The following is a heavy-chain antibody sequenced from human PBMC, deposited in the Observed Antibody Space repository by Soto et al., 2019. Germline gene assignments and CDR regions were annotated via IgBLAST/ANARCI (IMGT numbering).Heavy chain of an antibody. CDR2: INAGNGNT. Sequence: GASVKVSCKASGYTFTSYAMHWVRQAPGQRLEWMGWINAGNGNTKYSQKFQGRVTITRDTSASTAYMELSSLRSEDTAVYYCARLKAYDFWSGLPRNDAFDTWGQGTMVTVSS. CDR1: GYTFTSYA. V-gene: IGHV1-3*01. CDR3: ARLKAYDFWSGLPRNDAFDT. D-gene: IGHD3-3*01. J-gene: IGHJ3*02.